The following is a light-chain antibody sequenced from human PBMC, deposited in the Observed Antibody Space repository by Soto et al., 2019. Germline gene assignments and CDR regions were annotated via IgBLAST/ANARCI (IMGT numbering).Light chain of an antibody. CDR2: KAS. J-gene: IGKJ4*01. Sequence: DIQMTQSPSTLSASVGDRVINACRASQSINTWLAWFQQKPGKAPKVLIYKASTLESGVPSRFSGSGSGTEFTLTISSLQPDDFATYYCQQYNRYLLTFGGGTKVEIK. CDR3: QQYNRYLLT. V-gene: IGKV1-5*03. CDR1: QSINTW.